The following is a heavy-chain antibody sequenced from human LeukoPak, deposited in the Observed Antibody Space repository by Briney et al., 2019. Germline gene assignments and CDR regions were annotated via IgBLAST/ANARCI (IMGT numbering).Heavy chain of an antibody. CDR1: GFTFNNYA. J-gene: IGHJ4*02. Sequence: PGGSLRLSCEASGFTFNNYAMSWFRQAPGKGLEWVSAMSGVGGTTYYAASVRGRFTISRDNSKNILSLEMSSLRVEDTGIYYCAKGSQWLLRGGAYFDSWGQGTPVSVSS. D-gene: IGHD2-15*01. CDR2: MSGVGGTT. V-gene: IGHV3-23*01. CDR3: AKGSQWLLRGGAYFDS.